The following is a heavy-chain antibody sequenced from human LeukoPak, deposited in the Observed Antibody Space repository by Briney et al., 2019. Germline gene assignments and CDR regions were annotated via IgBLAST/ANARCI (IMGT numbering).Heavy chain of an antibody. V-gene: IGHV3-30*18. CDR2: ISYDGSNK. CDR1: GSTFSSYG. CDR3: AKDKDDYGDWVFDY. J-gene: IGHJ4*02. D-gene: IGHD4-17*01. Sequence: GRSLRLSCAASGSTFSSYGMHWVRQAPGKGLEWVAVISYDGSNKYYADSVKGRFTISRDNSKNTLYLQMNSLRAEDTALYYCAKDKDDYGDWVFDYWGQGTLVTVSS.